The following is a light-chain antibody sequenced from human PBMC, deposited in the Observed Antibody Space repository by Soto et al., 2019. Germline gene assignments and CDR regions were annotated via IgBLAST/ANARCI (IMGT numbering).Light chain of an antibody. Sequence: EIVLTQSPATLSLSPGERATLSCRASHSISSYLAWYQHKPGQAPRLLIYDASTRATGIPARFSGSGSGTEFTLTISSLQSEDFAVYYCQQYNNWPLTFGGGTKVEIK. CDR1: HSISSY. V-gene: IGKV3-15*01. J-gene: IGKJ4*01. CDR2: DAS. CDR3: QQYNNWPLT.